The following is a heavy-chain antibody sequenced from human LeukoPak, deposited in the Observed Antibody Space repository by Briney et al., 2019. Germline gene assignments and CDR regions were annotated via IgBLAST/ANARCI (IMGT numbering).Heavy chain of an antibody. Sequence: GGSPRLSCAASGFTFSDYYMSWIRQAPGKGLEWVSYISSSGSTIYYADSVKGRFTISRDNAKNSLYLQMNSLRAEDTAVYYCAKIVYYYYMDVWGKGTTVTVSS. J-gene: IGHJ6*03. D-gene: IGHD2/OR15-2a*01. CDR1: GFTFSDYY. CDR3: AKIVYYYYMDV. CDR2: ISSSGSTI. V-gene: IGHV3-11*04.